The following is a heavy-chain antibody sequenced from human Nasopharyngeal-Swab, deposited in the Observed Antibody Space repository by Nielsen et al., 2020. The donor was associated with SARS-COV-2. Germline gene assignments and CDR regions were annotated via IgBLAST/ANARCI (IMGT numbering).Heavy chain of an antibody. J-gene: IGHJ4*02. Sequence: GESLKISCAASGFTFSSYWMSWVRQAPGKGLEWVSYISSSGSTIYYADSVKGRFTISRDNAKNSLYLQMNSLRAEDTAVYYCARDNGVATNDYWGQGTLVTVSS. V-gene: IGHV3-48*04. CDR3: ARDNGVATNDY. CDR1: GFTFSSYW. CDR2: ISSSGSTI. D-gene: IGHD5-12*01.